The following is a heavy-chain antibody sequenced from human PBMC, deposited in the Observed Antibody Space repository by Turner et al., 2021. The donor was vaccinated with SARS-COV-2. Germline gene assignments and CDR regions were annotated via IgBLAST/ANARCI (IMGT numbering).Heavy chain of an antibody. J-gene: IGHJ3*01. D-gene: IGHD1-1*01. CDR3: ARYDYRLRQGFDV. V-gene: IGHV1-8*01. CDR1: GYPFTSYD. Sequence: QVQLVQSGAEVTNPGASVKVYCKASGYPFTSYDINWVRQATGQVPEWVGYMNAGSGDTGHARRFQGRVTLTRDTSINTANMELSGLSFEDTAIYYCARYDYRLRQGFDVWGQGTKVIVSS. CDR2: MNAGSGDT.